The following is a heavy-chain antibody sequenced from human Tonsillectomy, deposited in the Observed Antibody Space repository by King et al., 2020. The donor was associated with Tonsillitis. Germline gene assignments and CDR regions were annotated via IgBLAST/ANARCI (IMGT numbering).Heavy chain of an antibody. CDR2: INWNGGST. Sequence: VQLVESGGGVVRPGGSLRLSCAASGFTFDDYGMSWVRQAPGKGLEWVSGINWNGGSTGYADSVKVRFTISRDKAKNSLYLQMNSLRAEDTALYHCARDRVVGATAANDAFDIWGQRTMVTV. J-gene: IGHJ3*02. CDR3: ARDRVVGATAANDAFDI. CDR1: GFTFDDYG. V-gene: IGHV3-20*01. D-gene: IGHD1-26*01.